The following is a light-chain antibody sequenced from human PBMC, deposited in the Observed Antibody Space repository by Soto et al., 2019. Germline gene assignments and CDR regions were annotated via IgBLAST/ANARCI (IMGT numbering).Light chain of an antibody. CDR2: SND. Sequence: QSALTRPPSASGAPGQRVTISCSGSSSNIGRNTVNWYQQVPGTAPKLLIYSNDQRPSGVPDRFSGSKSGTSASLAISGLQSEDEADYYCAAWDDSLNGPFVFGIGTKVTVL. J-gene: IGLJ1*01. V-gene: IGLV1-44*01. CDR3: AAWDDSLNGPFV. CDR1: SSNIGRNT.